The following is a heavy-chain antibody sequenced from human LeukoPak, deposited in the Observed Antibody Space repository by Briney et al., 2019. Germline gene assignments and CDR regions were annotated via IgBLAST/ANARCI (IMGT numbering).Heavy chain of an antibody. Sequence: GGSLRLSCAASGFTFSSYAMSWVRQAPGKGLEWVSAISGSGGSTYYADSVKGRFTISRDNSKNTLYLKMNSLRAEDTAVYYCAKQDALEWLLYDYYYYGMDVWGQGTTVTVSS. CDR3: AKQDALEWLLYDYYYYGMDV. D-gene: IGHD3-3*01. V-gene: IGHV3-23*01. CDR2: ISGSGGST. J-gene: IGHJ6*02. CDR1: GFTFSSYA.